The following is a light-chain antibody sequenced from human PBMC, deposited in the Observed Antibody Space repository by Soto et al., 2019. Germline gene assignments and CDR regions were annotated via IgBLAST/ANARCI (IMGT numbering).Light chain of an antibody. Sequence: QSALTQPRSVSGSPGQSVTISCTGTSSDVGTYNYVSWYQQHPGKAPKLMIYDVSQRPSGVPDRFSGSKSGNTASLTISGLQDEDESDYYCSSYAGSYTSVFGGGTKVTVL. CDR1: SSDVGTYNY. CDR3: SSYAGSYTSV. CDR2: DVS. V-gene: IGLV2-11*01. J-gene: IGLJ2*01.